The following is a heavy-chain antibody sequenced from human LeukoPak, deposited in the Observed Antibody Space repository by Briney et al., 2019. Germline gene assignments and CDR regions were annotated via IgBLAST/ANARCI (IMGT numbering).Heavy chain of an antibody. V-gene: IGHV1-18*01. J-gene: IGHJ3*02. CDR2: ISDYNGNT. Sequence: ASVKVSCKASGYTFTSYGISWVGQAPGRGRAWMGWISDYNGNTNNAQKLQGRVTLTTDTSTSTAYRERRSLRSDDTAVYYCAKDFYGDDVKDAFDIGGQGTRVTVSA. CDR1: GYTFTSYG. CDR3: AKDFYGDDVKDAFDI. D-gene: IGHD4-17*01.